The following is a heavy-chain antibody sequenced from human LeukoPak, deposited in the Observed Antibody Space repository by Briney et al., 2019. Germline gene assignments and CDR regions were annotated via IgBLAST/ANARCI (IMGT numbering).Heavy chain of an antibody. D-gene: IGHD2-15*01. V-gene: IGHV3-30*03. CDR1: GFTFSSYT. J-gene: IGHJ3*02. Sequence: GGSLRLSCAGSGFTFSSYTMSWVRQAPGKGLEWVAIISYDGDTKRYADSVKGRFTISRDNSRNTLYLQMNNLRPEDTAVYYCARVVYCSGGSCHIFAFDIWGQGTMVTVSS. CDR2: ISYDGDTK. CDR3: ARVVYCSGGSCHIFAFDI.